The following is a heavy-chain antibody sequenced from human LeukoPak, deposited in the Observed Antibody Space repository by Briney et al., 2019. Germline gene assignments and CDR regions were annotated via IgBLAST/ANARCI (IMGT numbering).Heavy chain of an antibody. CDR2: IYYSGST. CDR3: ASYNWNYETFDY. J-gene: IGHJ4*02. V-gene: IGHV4-39*01. Sequence: SETLSLTCTVSGGSISSSSYYWGWIRQPPGKGLEWIGSIYYSGSTYYNPSLKSRVTISVDTSKNQFSLKLSSVTAADTAVCYCASYNWNYETFDYWGQGTLVTVSS. CDR1: GGSISSSSYY. D-gene: IGHD1-7*01.